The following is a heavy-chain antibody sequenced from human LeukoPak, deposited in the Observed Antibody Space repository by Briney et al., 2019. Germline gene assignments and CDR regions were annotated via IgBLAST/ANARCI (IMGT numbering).Heavy chain of an antibody. CDR2: ISAYNGNT. D-gene: IGHD2-2*01. CDR1: GYTFTSYG. J-gene: IGHJ3*02. V-gene: IGHV1-18*01. Sequence: ASVKVSCKASGYTFTSYGIGWVRQAPGQGLEWMGWISAYNGNTNYAQKLQGRVTMTTDTSTSTAYMELRSLGSDDTAVYYCARESFDCSSTSCYAFDIWGQGTMVTVSS. CDR3: ARESFDCSSTSCYAFDI.